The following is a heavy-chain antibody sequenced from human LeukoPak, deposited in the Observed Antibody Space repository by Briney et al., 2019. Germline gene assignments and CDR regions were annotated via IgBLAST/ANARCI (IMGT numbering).Heavy chain of an antibody. CDR2: IIPIFGTA. CDR3: ARGPELERFDY. CDR1: GGIFSNYA. Sequence: SVKVFCKASGGIFSNYAISWVRQAPGQGLEWMGGIIPIFGTANYAQKFQGRVTITTDESTGTAYMELSSLRSEDTAVYYCARGPELERFDYWGQGTLVTVSS. D-gene: IGHD1-1*01. V-gene: IGHV1-69*05. J-gene: IGHJ4*02.